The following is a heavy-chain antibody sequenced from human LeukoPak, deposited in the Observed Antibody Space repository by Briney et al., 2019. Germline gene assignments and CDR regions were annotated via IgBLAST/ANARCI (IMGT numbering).Heavy chain of an antibody. Sequence: GGSLRLSCAASGFTFSSYGMHWVRQAPGKGLECVADIWYDGSNKYYADSVKGRFTISRDNSKNTLYLQMNSLRAEDTAVYYCAREGITMVRGAFDYWGQGTLVTVSS. J-gene: IGHJ4*02. V-gene: IGHV3-33*01. CDR3: AREGITMVRGAFDY. CDR1: GFTFSSYG. D-gene: IGHD3-10*01. CDR2: IWYDGSNK.